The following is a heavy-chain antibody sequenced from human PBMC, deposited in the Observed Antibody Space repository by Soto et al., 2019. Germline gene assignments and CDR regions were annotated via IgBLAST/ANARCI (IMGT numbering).Heavy chain of an antibody. D-gene: IGHD5-12*01. J-gene: IGHJ6*02. CDR2: IYPGDSDT. V-gene: IGHV5-51*01. Sequence: PGESLKISCKGSGYSFTSYWIGWVRQMPGKGLEWMGIIYPGDSDTRYSPSFQGQVTISADKSISTAYLQWSSLKASDTAMYYCASPSGYSGYDSYYYYGMDVWGQGTTVTVS. CDR1: GYSFTSYW. CDR3: ASPSGYSGYDSYYYYGMDV.